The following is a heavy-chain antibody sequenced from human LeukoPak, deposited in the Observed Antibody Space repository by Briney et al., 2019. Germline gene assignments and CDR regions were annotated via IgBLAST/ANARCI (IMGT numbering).Heavy chain of an antibody. CDR1: GFTFSAYW. CDR2: INEDGTTT. Sequence: GGSLRLSCAASGFTFSAYWMHWVRQAPGKGLVWVSRINEDGTTTNYADSVKGRFTISRDNAKNSLYLQMNSLRAEDTAVYYCARKMSSSWYEGNWFDPWGQGTLVTVSS. D-gene: IGHD6-13*01. CDR3: ARKMSSSWYEGNWFDP. J-gene: IGHJ5*02. V-gene: IGHV3-74*01.